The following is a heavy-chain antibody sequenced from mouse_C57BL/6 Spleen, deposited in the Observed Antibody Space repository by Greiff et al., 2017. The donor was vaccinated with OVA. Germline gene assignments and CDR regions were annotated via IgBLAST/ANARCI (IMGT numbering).Heavy chain of an antibody. Sequence: VQLQQSGAELVKPGASVKLSCKASGYTFTEYTIHWVKQRSGQGLEWIGWFYPGSGSITYNEKFKDKATLTADKSSSTVYMELSRLTSDDSAVYFCARHESSLVTTGCAIDYWGQGTSVTVSS. CDR2: FYPGSGSI. CDR3: ARHESSLVTTGCAIDY. D-gene: IGHD2-2*01. CDR1: GYTFTEYT. J-gene: IGHJ4*01. V-gene: IGHV1-62-2*01.